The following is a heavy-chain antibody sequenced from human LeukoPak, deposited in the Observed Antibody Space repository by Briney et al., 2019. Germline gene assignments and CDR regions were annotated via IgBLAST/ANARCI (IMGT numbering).Heavy chain of an antibody. CDR3: ATHEYSSS. Sequence: KPSETLSLTCTVSGGSISSSSYYWGWIRQPPGKGLEWIGSIYYSGSTYYNPSLKSRVTISVDTSKNQFSLKLSSVTAADTAVYYCATHEYSSSWGQGTLVTVSS. CDR2: IYYSGST. J-gene: IGHJ4*02. CDR1: GGSISSSSYY. D-gene: IGHD6-6*01. V-gene: IGHV4-39*01.